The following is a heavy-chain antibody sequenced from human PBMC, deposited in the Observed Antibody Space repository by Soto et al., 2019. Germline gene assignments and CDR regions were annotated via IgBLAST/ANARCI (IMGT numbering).Heavy chain of an antibody. J-gene: IGHJ4*02. CDR3: ARDRSNSYY. D-gene: IGHD6-6*01. Sequence: QVQLVQSGAEVKNPGASVKVSCKASGYTFTSDGISWVRQAPGQGLEGMGWIRPDSGNTDYAQQFQGRVTMTTDTSTSTAYMELKSLSSDDTAVYYCARDRSNSYYWGQGTLVTVSS. V-gene: IGHV1-18*01. CDR2: IRPDSGNT. CDR1: GYTFTSDG.